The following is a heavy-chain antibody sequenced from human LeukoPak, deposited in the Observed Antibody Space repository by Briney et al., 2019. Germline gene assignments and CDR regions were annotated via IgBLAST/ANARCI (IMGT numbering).Heavy chain of an antibody. CDR2: IIPILGIA. CDR1: GGTFSSYA. J-gene: IGHJ5*02. CDR3: ARDERAPGWFDP. Sequence: SVKVSCKASGGTFSSYAISWVRQAPGQGLEWMGRIIPILGIANYAQKFQGRVTITADKSTSTAYMELSSLRSEDTAVYYCARDERAPGWFDPWGQGTLVTVSS. V-gene: IGHV1-69*04.